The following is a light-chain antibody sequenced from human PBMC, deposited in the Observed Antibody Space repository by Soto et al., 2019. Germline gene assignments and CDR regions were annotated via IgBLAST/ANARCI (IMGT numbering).Light chain of an antibody. CDR2: EVS. J-gene: IGKJ1*01. Sequence: DVVMTQSPLSLSVTPGQPASISCKSSQSLLHITGETFLFWYLQKPGQSPQLLIYEVSTRVSGVPDRFSGSGSGTDFTLKISRVEAGDVGVYYCMQALQTQTFGQGTKVDIK. CDR1: QSLLHITGETF. CDR3: MQALQTQT. V-gene: IGKV2-29*03.